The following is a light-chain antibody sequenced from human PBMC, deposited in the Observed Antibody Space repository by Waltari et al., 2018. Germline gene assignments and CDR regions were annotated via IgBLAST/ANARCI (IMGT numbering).Light chain of an antibody. V-gene: IGLV2-14*01. CDR2: EVS. CDR1: DSDVGACDF. J-gene: IGLJ1*01. CDR3: SSYTTSSAPGV. Sequence: QSALTQPASVSGSPGQSITISCSGTDSDVGACDFVSWYQQHPGKAPHLIIYEVSNRPSGISNRFSASKSGNTASLTISGLQAEDEADYYCSSYTTSSAPGVFGTGTRVTVL.